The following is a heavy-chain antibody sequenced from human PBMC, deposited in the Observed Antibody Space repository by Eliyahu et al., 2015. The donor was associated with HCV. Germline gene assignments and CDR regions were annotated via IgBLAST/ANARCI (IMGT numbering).Heavy chain of an antibody. D-gene: IGHD2-21*01. CDR1: GYMFTDYF. CDR2: INPSGGNP. Sequence: QVHLVQSGAEVKKPGASVRVSCKASGYMFTDYFIHWVRQAPGEGLEWMGMINPSGGNPTYXQKFQGRVTMTRDTSTTTVYLELSSLTSEDSAMYYCARDSADRHIVVVIGPDYWGQGTLVTVSS. V-gene: IGHV1-46*01. CDR3: ARDSADRHIVVVIGPDY. J-gene: IGHJ4*02.